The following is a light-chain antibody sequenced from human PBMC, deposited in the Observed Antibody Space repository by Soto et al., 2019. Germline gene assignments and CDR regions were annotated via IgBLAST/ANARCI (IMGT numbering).Light chain of an antibody. CDR3: QQYDTDSWT. J-gene: IGKJ1*01. CDR2: KAS. Sequence: GDRVIITCRASQSISSWLAWYQQKPGKAPNLLIYKASALQSGVPSRFSDSGSGTEFTLTISSLQPDDFATYYCQQYDTDSWTFGQGTKVEIK. CDR1: QSISSW. V-gene: IGKV1-5*03.